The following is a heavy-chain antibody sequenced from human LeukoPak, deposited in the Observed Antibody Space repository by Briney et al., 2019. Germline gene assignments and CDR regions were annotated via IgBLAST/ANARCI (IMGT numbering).Heavy chain of an antibody. CDR3: ARSTALVGDDWVDP. V-gene: IGHV6-1*01. Sequence: SQPLSLTCAISGDSVSSNSAAWNWIRQSPSRGLEWLGRTVYRSKWYYDYAVSVQSRITINADTSKNQFSLHLNSATPEDTAVYYCARSTALVGDDWVDPWGQGTLATVSS. J-gene: IGHJ5*02. CDR1: GDSVSSNSAA. D-gene: IGHD2-21*01. CDR2: TVYRSKWYY.